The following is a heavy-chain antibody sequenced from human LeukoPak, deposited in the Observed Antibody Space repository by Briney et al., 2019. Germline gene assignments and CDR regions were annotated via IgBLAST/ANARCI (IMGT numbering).Heavy chain of an antibody. V-gene: IGHV4-38-2*02. CDR2: IYHSGST. CDR1: GYSISSGYY. D-gene: IGHD1-26*01. CDR3: ARVIVGIDY. J-gene: IGHJ4*02. Sequence: SETLSLTCTVSGYSISSGYYWGWIRQPPGKGLEWIGSIYHSGSTYYNPSLKSRVTISVDTSKNQFSLKLSSVTAADTAVYYCARVIVGIDYWGQGTLVTVSS.